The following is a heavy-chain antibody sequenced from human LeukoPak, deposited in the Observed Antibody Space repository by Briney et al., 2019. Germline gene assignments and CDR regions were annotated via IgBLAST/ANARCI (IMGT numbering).Heavy chain of an antibody. CDR2: ISSTSSTI. J-gene: IGHJ4*02. Sequence: QPGGSLRLSCAASGFTFSSYAMNWVRHIPGKRLEWVSYISSTSSTIYYADSVKGRFTVSRDNARNSLYLQMSSLRAEDTAVYYCSRLTRQLSGSSNDYWGQGTLVTVSS. CDR1: GFTFSSYA. D-gene: IGHD3-10*01. V-gene: IGHV3-48*01. CDR3: SRLTRQLSGSSNDY.